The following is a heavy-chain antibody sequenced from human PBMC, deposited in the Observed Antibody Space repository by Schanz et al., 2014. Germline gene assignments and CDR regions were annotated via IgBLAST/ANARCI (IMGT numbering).Heavy chain of an antibody. D-gene: IGHD3-22*01. CDR2: IKGDSSEK. CDR3: AKDLPSDYYIAY. V-gene: IGHV3-7*03. CDR1: GYTVSSNY. Sequence: EEQLVESGGGLVKPGGYLRLSCAASGYTVSSNYMSWVRQAPGKGLEWVANIKGDSSEKNYVDSVKGRFTLSRDNAKNSMYLQMNSLRVEDTAVYYCAKDLPSDYYIAYWGQGTLVTVSS. J-gene: IGHJ4*02.